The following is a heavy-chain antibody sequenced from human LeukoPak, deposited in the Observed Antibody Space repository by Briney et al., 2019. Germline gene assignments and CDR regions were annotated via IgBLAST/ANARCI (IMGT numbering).Heavy chain of an antibody. Sequence: GGSLRLSCAASRFTFSSYGMHWVRQAPGKGLEWVAFIRYDGSNKYYADSVKGRFTISRDNSKNTLYLQMNSLRAEDTAVYYCATYSSSSSAFDIWGQGTMVTVSS. V-gene: IGHV3-30*02. CDR2: IRYDGSNK. CDR1: RFTFSSYG. J-gene: IGHJ3*02. D-gene: IGHD6-6*01. CDR3: ATYSSSSSAFDI.